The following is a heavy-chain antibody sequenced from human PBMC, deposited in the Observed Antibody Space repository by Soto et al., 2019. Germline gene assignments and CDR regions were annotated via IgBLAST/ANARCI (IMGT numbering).Heavy chain of an antibody. Sequence: SETLSLTCTVSGGSISSSSYYWGWIRQPPGNGLEWIGSIYYSGSTYYNPSLKSRVTISVDTSKNQFSLKLSSVTAADTAVYYCARLLWFGEPKLDYWGQGTLVTVSS. V-gene: IGHV4-39*01. CDR1: GGSISSSSYY. J-gene: IGHJ4*02. CDR2: IYYSGST. D-gene: IGHD3-10*01. CDR3: ARLLWFGEPKLDY.